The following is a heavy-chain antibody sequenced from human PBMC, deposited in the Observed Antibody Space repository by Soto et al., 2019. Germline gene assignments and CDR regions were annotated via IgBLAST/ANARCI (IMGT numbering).Heavy chain of an antibody. V-gene: IGHV4-31*03. CDR1: GGSISSGGTGSY. J-gene: IGHJ4*02. CDR2: IYYTGNT. CDR3: ASGHDAYKVRY. D-gene: IGHD1-1*01. Sequence: QVQLQESGPGLVKPSQTLSLTCTVSGGSISSGGTGSYWTWIRQLPGKGLEWIGYIYYTGNTYYNPPLKRRPTISIDTSENQFSLQLTSVTAADTAVYFCASGHDAYKVRYWGQGTLVTVSS.